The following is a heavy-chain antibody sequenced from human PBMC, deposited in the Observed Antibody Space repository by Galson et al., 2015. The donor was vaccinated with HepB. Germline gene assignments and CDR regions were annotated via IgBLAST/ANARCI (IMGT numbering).Heavy chain of an antibody. J-gene: IGHJ6*03. Sequence: SVKVSCKASGGTFSSYAISWVRQAPGQGLEWMGGIIPIFGTANYAQKFQGRVTITADESTSTAYMELSSLRSEDTAVYYCARGVYGDYAGDYYYYYYMDVWGKGTTVTVSS. CDR1: GGTFSSYA. V-gene: IGHV1-69*13. CDR2: IIPIFGTA. CDR3: ARGVYGDYAGDYYYYYYMDV. D-gene: IGHD4-17*01.